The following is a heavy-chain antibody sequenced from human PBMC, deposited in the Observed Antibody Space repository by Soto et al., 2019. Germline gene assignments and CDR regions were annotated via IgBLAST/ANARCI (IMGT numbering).Heavy chain of an antibody. CDR3: AKEGLYKTLDY. Sequence: GGSLRLSCAASGFTFKSYGMHWVRQAPGKGLEWVAVMSYDGNNKYYADSVKGRFTISRDIPKNTLYLQLNSLRAEDTAVYYCAKEGLYKTLDYWGRGTLVTVSS. CDR2: MSYDGNNK. V-gene: IGHV3-30*18. J-gene: IGHJ4*02. CDR1: GFTFKSYG. D-gene: IGHD1-1*01.